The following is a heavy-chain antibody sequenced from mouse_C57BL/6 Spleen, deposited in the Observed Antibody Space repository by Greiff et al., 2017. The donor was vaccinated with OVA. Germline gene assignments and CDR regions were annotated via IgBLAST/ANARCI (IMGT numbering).Heavy chain of an antibody. V-gene: IGHV1-15*01. Sequence: QVQLQQSGAELVRPGASVTLSCKASGYTFTDYEMHWVKQTPVHGLEWIGAIDPETGGTAYNQKFKGKAILTADKSSSTAYMELRSLTSEDSAVYYCTRYGNIYYAMDYWSQGTSVTVSS. J-gene: IGHJ4*01. CDR2: IDPETGGT. CDR3: TRYGNIYYAMDY. CDR1: GYTFTDYE. D-gene: IGHD2-1*01.